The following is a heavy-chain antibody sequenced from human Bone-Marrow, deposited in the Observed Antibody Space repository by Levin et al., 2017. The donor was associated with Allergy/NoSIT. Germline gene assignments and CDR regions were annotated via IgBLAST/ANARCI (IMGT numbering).Heavy chain of an antibody. Sequence: ASVKVSCKVSGYSLTELSMHWVRQAPGKGLEWMGGFDPEDGETIFAQKLQGRVTMTEDTSTDTAYMELSGLSSEDTAVFYCATVSGSGYYYFDYWGQGTLVTVSS. J-gene: IGHJ4*02. CDR1: GYSLTELS. V-gene: IGHV1-24*01. D-gene: IGHD5-12*01. CDR2: FDPEDGET. CDR3: ATVSGSGYYYFDY.